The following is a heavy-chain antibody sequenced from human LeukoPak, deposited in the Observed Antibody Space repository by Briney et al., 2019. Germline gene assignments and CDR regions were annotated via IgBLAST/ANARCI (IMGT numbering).Heavy chain of an antibody. V-gene: IGHV3-74*01. CDR1: GFTFSSYW. CDR3: AKDSYSSRGPFDC. CDR2: INPGGSSI. D-gene: IGHD6-13*01. Sequence: GRSLRLSCAAAGFTFSSYWIHWVRQVPGKGLVWVVRINPGGSSITYADSVKGRFTISRDNAQNTLYVQMGSLRAEDTAVYYCAKDSYSSRGPFDCWGQGALVSVSS. J-gene: IGHJ5*01.